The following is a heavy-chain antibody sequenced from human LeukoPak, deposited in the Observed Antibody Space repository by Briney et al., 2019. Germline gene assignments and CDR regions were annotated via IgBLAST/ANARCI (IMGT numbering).Heavy chain of an antibody. CDR2: ISVSDDTT. Sequence: GGSLRLSCAASGFTFGSYAMSWVRQAPGKGLEWVSVISVSDDTTYYPDSVKGRFTISRDNSKNTLYLHVNTLRAEDTAVYYCAKFIASSWSGSYFDYWGQGTLVTVSS. CDR3: AKFIASSWSGSYFDY. V-gene: IGHV3-23*01. J-gene: IGHJ4*02. CDR1: GFTFGSYA. D-gene: IGHD6-13*01.